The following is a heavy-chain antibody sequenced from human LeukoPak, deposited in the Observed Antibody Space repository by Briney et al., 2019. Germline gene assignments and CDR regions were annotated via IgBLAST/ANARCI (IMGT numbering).Heavy chain of an antibody. V-gene: IGHV3-43*02. D-gene: IGHD3-22*01. CDR3: AKDTPLYDSSGYYRY. J-gene: IGHJ4*02. CDR2: ISGDGGST. CDR1: GFTFDDYA. Sequence: GGSLRLSCAASGFTFDDYAMHWVRQAPGKGLEWVSLISGDGGSTYYADSVKGRFTISRDNSKNSLYLQMNSLRTEDTALYYCAKDTPLYDSSGYYRYWGQRTLVTVSS.